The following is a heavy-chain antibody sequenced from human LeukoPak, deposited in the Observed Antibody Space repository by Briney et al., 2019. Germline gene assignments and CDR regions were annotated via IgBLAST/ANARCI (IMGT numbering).Heavy chain of an antibody. CDR3: AKDPEDCTSTSCYPFFDY. CDR2: IGGSGGNT. J-gene: IGHJ4*02. D-gene: IGHD2-2*01. Sequence: GGSLRLSCSASRFTFSSYTMNWVRQAPGKGLEWVSTIGGSGGNTYYADPVKGRFTISRDNSKNTLYLQMNRPRADDTAVYYCAKDPEDCTSTSCYPFFDYWGQGTLVTVSS. CDR1: RFTFSSYT. V-gene: IGHV3-23*01.